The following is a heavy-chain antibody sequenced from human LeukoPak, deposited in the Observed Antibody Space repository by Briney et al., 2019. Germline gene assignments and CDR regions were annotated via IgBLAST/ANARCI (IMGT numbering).Heavy chain of an antibody. V-gene: IGHV3-7*01. CDR2: IKQDGSEK. CDR3: ARPRYSSSWYYFDY. J-gene: IGHJ4*02. D-gene: IGHD6-13*01. CDR1: GFTFSSYW. Sequence: GGSLRLSCAASGFTFSSYWMSWVRQAPGKGLEWVANIKQDGSEKYYVDSVKGQFTISRDNAKNSLYLQMNSLRAEDTAVYYCARPRYSSSWYYFDYWGQGTLVTVSS.